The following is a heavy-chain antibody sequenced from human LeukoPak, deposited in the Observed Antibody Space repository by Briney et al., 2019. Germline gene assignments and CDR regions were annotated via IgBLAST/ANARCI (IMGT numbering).Heavy chain of an antibody. CDR1: GGSISGYY. J-gene: IGHJ3*02. CDR2: IYYSGST. D-gene: IGHD6-19*01. Sequence: SETLSLTCTVSGGSISGYYWSWIRQPPGKGLEWIGYIYYSGSTNYNPSLKGRVTISVDTSKNQFSLKLSSVTAADTAVYYCARTYSSGWYEAPLRAFDIWGQGTMVTVSS. CDR3: ARTYSSGWYEAPLRAFDI. V-gene: IGHV4-59*08.